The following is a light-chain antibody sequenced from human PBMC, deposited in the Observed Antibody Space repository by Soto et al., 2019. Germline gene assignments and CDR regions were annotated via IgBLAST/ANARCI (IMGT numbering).Light chain of an antibody. CDR3: QQYGNSPRT. CDR1: QNVNSNF. CDR2: GAS. Sequence: EIVLTQSPGTLSLSPGERATLSFRASQNVNSNFLAWYQQKPGQAPRLLISGASNRATGIPDRFSGSGSGTDFTLTISRLEPEDFAVYYCQQYGNSPRTFGQGTKVDIK. J-gene: IGKJ1*01. V-gene: IGKV3-20*01.